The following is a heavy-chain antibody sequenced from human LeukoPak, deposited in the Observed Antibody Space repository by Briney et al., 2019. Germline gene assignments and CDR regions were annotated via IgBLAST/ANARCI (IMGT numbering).Heavy chain of an antibody. CDR3: AREGCSSTSCYDP. CDR2: ISSSATTI. Sequence: GGPLRLSCAASGFTFSSYEMNWVRQAPGKGLEWVSYISSSATTIYYADSVKGRFTISRDNAKNSLYLQMNSLRAEDTAVYYCAREGCSSTSCYDPWGQGTLVTVSS. CDR1: GFTFSSYE. D-gene: IGHD2-2*01. V-gene: IGHV3-48*03. J-gene: IGHJ5*02.